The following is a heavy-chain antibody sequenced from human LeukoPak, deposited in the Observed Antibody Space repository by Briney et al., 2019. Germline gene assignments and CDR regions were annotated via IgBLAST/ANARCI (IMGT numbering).Heavy chain of an antibody. J-gene: IGHJ4*02. CDR1: GYTFTSYY. Sequence: GASVKVSCKAFGYTFTSYYMHWVRQAPGQGLEWMGIINPSGGSTSYAQKFQGRVTMTRDTSTSTVDMELSSLRSEDTAVYYCARDGVAGTPDYWGQGTLVTVSS. CDR2: INPSGGST. CDR3: ARDGVAGTPDY. D-gene: IGHD6-19*01. V-gene: IGHV1-46*01.